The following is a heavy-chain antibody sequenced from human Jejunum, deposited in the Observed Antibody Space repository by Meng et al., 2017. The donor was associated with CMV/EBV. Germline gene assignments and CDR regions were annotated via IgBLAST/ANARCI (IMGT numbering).Heavy chain of an antibody. Sequence: GFTCGRNWMSWVRQAPGKGMEWVANIKKDGSEKHYVDSVKGRFTISRDNAENSLYLQMNSLRAEDTAVYYCATEPPVSQTSSPIRWGQGTLVTVSS. CDR1: GFTCGRNW. CDR3: ATEPPVSQTSSPIR. CDR2: IKKDGSEK. J-gene: IGHJ4*02. D-gene: IGHD6-13*01. V-gene: IGHV3-7*01.